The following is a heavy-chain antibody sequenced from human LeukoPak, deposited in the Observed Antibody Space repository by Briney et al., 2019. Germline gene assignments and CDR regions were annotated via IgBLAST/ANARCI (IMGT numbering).Heavy chain of an antibody. CDR3: ARFYSSGYSFDY. Sequence: GGSLRLSCAASGFTVSSNHMNWVCQAPGKGLEWVSIIYTGGSTDYADSVKGRFTISRDNSKDTLYLQMHSLGAEDTAVFFCARFYSSGYSFDYWGQGTLVTVSS. CDR2: IYTGGST. V-gene: IGHV3-66*02. D-gene: IGHD3-22*01. J-gene: IGHJ4*02. CDR1: GFTVSSNH.